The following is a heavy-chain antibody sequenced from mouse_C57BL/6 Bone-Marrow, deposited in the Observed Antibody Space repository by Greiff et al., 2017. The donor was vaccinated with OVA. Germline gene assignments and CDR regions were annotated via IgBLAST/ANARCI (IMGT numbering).Heavy chain of an antibody. CDR1: GYSITSGYD. D-gene: IGHD3-1*01. Sequence: VQLQQSGPGMVKPSQSLSLTCTVTGYSITSGYDWHWIRPFPGNKLEWMGYISYSGSTNYNPSLKSRISITHDTSKNHFFLKLNSVTTEDTATYYCARGANYWGQGTSVTVSS. J-gene: IGHJ4*01. CDR3: ARGANY. V-gene: IGHV3-1*01. CDR2: ISYSGST.